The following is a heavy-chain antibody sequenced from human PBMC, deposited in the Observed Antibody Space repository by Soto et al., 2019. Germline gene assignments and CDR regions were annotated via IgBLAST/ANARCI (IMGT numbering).Heavy chain of an antibody. J-gene: IGHJ4*02. CDR2: INQDGRVK. D-gene: IGHD6-6*01. V-gene: IGHV3-7*05. CDR1: GFIFNNYW. Sequence: GGSLRLSCAVSGFIFNNYWMSWVRQVPGKGLEWVANINQDGRVKYYGDSVKGRFAISRDNAKNSLYLQMNSLRAEDTAVYHCARIGYSSSSTDYWGQGTLVTVSS. CDR3: ARIGYSSSSTDY.